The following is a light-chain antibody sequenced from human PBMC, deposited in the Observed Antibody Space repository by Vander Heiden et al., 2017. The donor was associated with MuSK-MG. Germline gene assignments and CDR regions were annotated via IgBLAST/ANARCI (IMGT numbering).Light chain of an antibody. CDR1: KLGDKF. J-gene: IGLJ3*02. V-gene: IGLV3-1*01. CDR2: QDN. Sequence: SFDLTQPPSVSVSPGQTATIPCSGDKLGDKFSSWYHQRPGQSPLLVIYQDNKRPSGIPERFSGSNSGNTATLTISGAQSMDDGDYYCQAWVSNTAVFGGGTKLTVL. CDR3: QAWVSNTAV.